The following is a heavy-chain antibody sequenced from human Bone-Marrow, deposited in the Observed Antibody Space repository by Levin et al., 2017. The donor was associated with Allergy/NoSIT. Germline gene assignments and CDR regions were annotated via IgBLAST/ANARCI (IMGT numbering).Heavy chain of an antibody. J-gene: IGHJ4*02. D-gene: IGHD6-19*01. Sequence: PGGSLRLSCAASGFTFSSYAMSWVRQAPGKGLEWVSSISGSGTITHYAESVKGRFTISRDISKNMLHLQMNSLRAEDTAIYCCAKEGLAVAGYYFDSWGQGTLVTVSS. CDR2: ISGSGTIT. CDR3: AKEGLAVAGYYFDS. V-gene: IGHV3-23*01. CDR1: GFTFSSYA.